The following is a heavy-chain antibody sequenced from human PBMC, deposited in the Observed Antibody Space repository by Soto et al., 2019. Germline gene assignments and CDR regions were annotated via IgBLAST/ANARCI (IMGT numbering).Heavy chain of an antibody. J-gene: IGHJ3*02. CDR1: GFNFNIAW. V-gene: IGHV3-15*01. CDR2: IKSKGGGETT. D-gene: IGHD2-21*02. CDR3: THVVALLPNEAFEI. Sequence: EGQLVESGGGLVEPGGSLRLSCAASGFNFNIAWMNWVRQAPGKGLEWLGRIKSKGGGETTDYSAFVKGSFTISRDDSKKTLYLQMTSLESEDTSVYYCTHVVALLPNEAFEIWGQGTMVTVSS.